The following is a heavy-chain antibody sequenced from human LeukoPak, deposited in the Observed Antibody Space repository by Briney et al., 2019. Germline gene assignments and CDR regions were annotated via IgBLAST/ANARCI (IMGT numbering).Heavy chain of an antibody. CDR1: GGTFSSYA. CDR2: MNPNSGNT. D-gene: IGHD3-16*01. Sequence: GASVKVSCKASGGTFSSYAISWVRQAPGQGLEWMGGMNPNSGNTGYAQKFQGRLTMTRDTSISTAYMELSSLRSEDTAVYYCARGINGMDVWGQGTTVTVSS. CDR3: ARGINGMDV. V-gene: IGHV1-8*02. J-gene: IGHJ6*02.